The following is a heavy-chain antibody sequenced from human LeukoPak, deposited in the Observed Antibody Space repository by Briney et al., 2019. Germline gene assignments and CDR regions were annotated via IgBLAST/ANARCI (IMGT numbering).Heavy chain of an antibody. CDR2: IWDDGGSE. J-gene: IGHJ4*02. CDR3: ARDLEGVGATQGFDY. V-gene: IGHV3-33*01. Sequence: GGSLRLSCAASGFTFSNSGMHWVRQAPGKGLEWVAIIWDDGGSEYYADSVKGRFTISRDNSKNTLYLQMHSLRAEDTAVYYCARDLEGVGATQGFDYWGQGTPVTVSS. D-gene: IGHD1-26*01. CDR1: GFTFSNSG.